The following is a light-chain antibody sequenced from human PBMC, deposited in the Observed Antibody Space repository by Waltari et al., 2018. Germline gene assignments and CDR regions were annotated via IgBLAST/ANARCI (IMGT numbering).Light chain of an antibody. CDR3: QQRYYWPPWT. Sequence: EIVMTQSPATLSVSPGEGATLSCRASQSVGSNLAWYQQKPGQAPRLLIYGASTRATGIPARFRGRGSGTEFTLTISSLQSEDFAVYYCQQRYYWPPWTFGQGTKVELK. CDR1: QSVGSN. V-gene: IGKV3-15*01. J-gene: IGKJ1*01. CDR2: GAS.